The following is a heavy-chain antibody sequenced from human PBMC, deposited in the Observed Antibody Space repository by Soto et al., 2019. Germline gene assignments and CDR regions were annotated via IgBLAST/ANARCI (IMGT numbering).Heavy chain of an antibody. CDR2: IYYSGST. V-gene: IGHV4-31*03. Sequence: SETLSLTCTVSGGSISSGGYYWSWIRQHPGKGLEWIGYIYYSGSTYYNPSLKSRVTISVDTSKNQFSLKLSSVTAADTAVYYCARSHRDFWSGYLFDYWGQGTLVTVSS. CDR1: GGSISSGGYY. CDR3: ARSHRDFWSGYLFDY. D-gene: IGHD3-3*01. J-gene: IGHJ4*02.